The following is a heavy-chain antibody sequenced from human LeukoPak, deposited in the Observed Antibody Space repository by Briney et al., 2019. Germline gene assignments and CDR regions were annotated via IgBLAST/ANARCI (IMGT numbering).Heavy chain of an antibody. CDR1: GFTFSSYS. Sequence: GGSLRLSCAASGFTFSSYSMNWVRQAPGKGLEWVSSISSSSYIYYADSVKGRFTISRDNAKNSLYLQMNSLRAEDTAVYYCARDAGTYYDILTGSSLYWGQGTLVTVSS. D-gene: IGHD3-9*01. V-gene: IGHV3-21*01. J-gene: IGHJ4*02. CDR3: ARDAGTYYDILTGSSLY. CDR2: ISSSSYI.